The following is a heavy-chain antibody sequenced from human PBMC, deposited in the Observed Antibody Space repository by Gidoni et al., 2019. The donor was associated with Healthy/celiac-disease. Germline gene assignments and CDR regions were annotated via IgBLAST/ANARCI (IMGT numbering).Heavy chain of an antibody. D-gene: IGHD3-3*01. J-gene: IGHJ4*02. CDR3: ARGTNYDFWSGYYTALY. CDR1: GFTFSSYG. V-gene: IGHV3-33*01. CDR2: IWYDGSNK. Sequence: QVQLVESGGGVVQPGRSLRLSCAASGFTFSSYGMHWVRQAPGKGLEWVAVIWYDGSNKYYADSVKGRFTISRDNSKNTLYLQMNSLRAEDTAVYYCARGTNYDFWSGYYTALYWGQGTLVTVSS.